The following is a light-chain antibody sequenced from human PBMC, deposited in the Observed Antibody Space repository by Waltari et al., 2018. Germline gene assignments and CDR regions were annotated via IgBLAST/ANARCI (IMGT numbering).Light chain of an antibody. J-gene: IGLJ3*02. Sequence: SFELTQPPSVSMSPGQTASITCSGDILGNKYASWYQHKPGQSPLLVISHDTKRPPGFPARFSGSKSGIAATLAISGTQAMDEADYYCQALGTGAWVFGGGTKLTVL. CDR1: ILGNKY. CDR3: QALGTGAWV. CDR2: HDT. V-gene: IGLV3-1*01.